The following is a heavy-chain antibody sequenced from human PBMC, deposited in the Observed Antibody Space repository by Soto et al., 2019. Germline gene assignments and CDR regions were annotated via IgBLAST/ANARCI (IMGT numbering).Heavy chain of an antibody. CDR2: ISAYNGNT. Sequence: PSVKVSCKASGYTFTSYGISWVRQAPGQGLEWMGWISAYNGNTNYAQKLQGRVTMTTDTSTSTAYMELRSLRSDDTAVYYCARDVTMIVVVGDAFDTWGQGTMVTVSS. CDR1: GYTFTSYG. J-gene: IGHJ3*02. V-gene: IGHV1-18*01. D-gene: IGHD3-22*01. CDR3: ARDVTMIVVVGDAFDT.